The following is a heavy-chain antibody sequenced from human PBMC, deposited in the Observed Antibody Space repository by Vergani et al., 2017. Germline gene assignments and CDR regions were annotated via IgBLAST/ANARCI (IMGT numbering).Heavy chain of an antibody. Sequence: EVQLLESGGGLVQPGGSLRLTCAASEFTFSNYAMNWVRQAPGKGLECVSGISGSGVSAYYTDSVKGRFTISRDNSKNMLFLQMNNLRTEDTAIYYCAKRGSGVVNGEDVWGKGTTVTVSS. J-gene: IGHJ6*04. CDR3: AKRGSGVVNGEDV. CDR1: EFTFSNYA. CDR2: ISGSGVSA. D-gene: IGHD3-3*01. V-gene: IGHV3-23*01.